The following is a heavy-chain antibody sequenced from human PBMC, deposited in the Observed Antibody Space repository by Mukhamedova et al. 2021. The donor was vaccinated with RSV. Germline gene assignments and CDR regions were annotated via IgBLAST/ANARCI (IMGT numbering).Heavy chain of an antibody. J-gene: IGHJ6*03. CDR2: SAYNGNT. Sequence: SAYNGNTNYAQKLQGRVTMTTDTSTSTAYMELRSLRSDDTAVYYCARDQDLKSTHYYYYYYMDVWGKGTTVTVSS. CDR3: ARDQDLKSTHYYYYYYMDV. V-gene: IGHV1-18*01.